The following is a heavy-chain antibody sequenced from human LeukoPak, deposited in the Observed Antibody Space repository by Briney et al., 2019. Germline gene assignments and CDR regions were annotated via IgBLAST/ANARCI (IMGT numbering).Heavy chain of an antibody. J-gene: IGHJ4*02. CDR3: AKEVKAVAGRTPFDY. CDR1: GFTFSSYA. D-gene: IGHD6-19*01. V-gene: IGHV3-23*01. CDR2: FSGSGGST. Sequence: LSGGSLRLSCAASGFTFSSYAMSWVRQAPGKGLEWVSAFSGSGGSTYYADSVKGRFTISRDNSKNTLYLQMNSLRAEDTALYYCAKEVKAVAGRTPFDYWGQGTLVTVSS.